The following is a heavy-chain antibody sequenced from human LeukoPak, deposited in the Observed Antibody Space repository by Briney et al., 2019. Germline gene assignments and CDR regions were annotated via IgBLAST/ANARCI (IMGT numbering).Heavy chain of an antibody. CDR3: ARGSPFIDY. CDR2: TYYMSKWYN. J-gene: IGHJ4*02. V-gene: IGHV6-1*01. CDR1: GDDVSSNTAT. Sequence: SQTLSLTCAISGDDVSSNTATWNWLRQSPSRGLEWLGRTYYMSKWYNEYAVFVKSRITINPDTPKNQFSLHLNSVTPEDTAVYYCARGSPFIDYWGQGTLVTVSS.